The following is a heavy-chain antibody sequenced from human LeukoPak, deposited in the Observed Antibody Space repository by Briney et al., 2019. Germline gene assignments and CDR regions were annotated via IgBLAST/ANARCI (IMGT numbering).Heavy chain of an antibody. V-gene: IGHV3-33*01. CDR1: GFTFSSYG. J-gene: IGHJ4*02. CDR2: IWHDGDYK. CDR3: TRSPSLGGRYWGFDY. Sequence: GGSLRLSCAASGFTFSSYGMHWVRQAPGKGLEWVAVIWHDGDYKYYADSVKGRFTVSRDNAKNTLYLQMNSLRAEDTAVYYCTRSPSLGGRYWGFDYWGQGALVTVSS. D-gene: IGHD1-26*01.